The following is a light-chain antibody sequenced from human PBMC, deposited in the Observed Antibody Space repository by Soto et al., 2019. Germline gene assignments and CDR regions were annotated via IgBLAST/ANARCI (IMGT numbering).Light chain of an antibody. CDR2: GAS. Sequence: VVMTHSPVTLSVSPGDIATLSFRASQSVDTNVAWYQQKPGQAPRLLVHGASMRAAGVPARFTGSGSGTDFTLTISSLQPEDVATYYCQKYNSAPLTFGGGTKVDIK. J-gene: IGKJ4*01. V-gene: IGKV3-15*01. CDR3: QKYNSAPLT. CDR1: QSVDTN.